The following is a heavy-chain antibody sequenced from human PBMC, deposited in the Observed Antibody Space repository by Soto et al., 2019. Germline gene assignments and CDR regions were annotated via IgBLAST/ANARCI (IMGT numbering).Heavy chain of an antibody. CDR3: AKDGHDIVVVVAATVDY. D-gene: IGHD2-15*01. V-gene: IGHV3-23*01. CDR2: ISGSSGST. CDR1: GFTFSSYA. Sequence: GGSLRLSCAASGFTFSSYAMSWVRQAPGKGLEWVSAISGSSGSTYYADSVKGRFTISRDNSKNTLYLQMNSLRAEDTAVYYCAKDGHDIVVVVAATVDYWGQGTLVTVSS. J-gene: IGHJ4*02.